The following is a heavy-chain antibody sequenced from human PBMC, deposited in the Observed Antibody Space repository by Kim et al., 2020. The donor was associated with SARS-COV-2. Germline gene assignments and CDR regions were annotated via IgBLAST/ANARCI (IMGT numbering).Heavy chain of an antibody. D-gene: IGHD6-13*01. J-gene: IGHJ1*01. CDR2: INAGNGNT. CDR1: GYTFTSYA. CDR3: ARAGAKTGRGSSSWYVPN. Sequence: ASVKVSCKASGYTFTSYAMHWVRQAPGQRLEWMGWINAGNGNTKYSQKFQGRVTITRDTSASTAYMELSSLRSEDTAVYYCARAGAKTGRGSSSWYVPNWGQGTLVTVSS. V-gene: IGHV1-3*01.